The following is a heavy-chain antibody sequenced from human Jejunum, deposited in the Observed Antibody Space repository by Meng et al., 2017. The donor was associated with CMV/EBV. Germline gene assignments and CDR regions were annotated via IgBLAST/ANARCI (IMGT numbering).Heavy chain of an antibody. J-gene: IGHJ6*02. CDR3: VKDKRGGFYDGMDV. CDR2: LTWSSGNI. D-gene: IGHD6-25*01. V-gene: IGHV3-9*01. CDR1: GFKFDDYA. Sequence: SGFKFDDYAVHWVRQAPGKGLEWVSGLTWSSGNIGYADSVKGRFTISRDNAKNALYLQMNSLRPEDTALYFCVKDKRGGFYDGMDVWGQGTTVTVSS.